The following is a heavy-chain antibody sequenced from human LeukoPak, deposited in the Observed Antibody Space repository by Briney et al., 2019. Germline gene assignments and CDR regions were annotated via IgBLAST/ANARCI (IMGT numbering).Heavy chain of an antibody. Sequence: TASETLSLTCTVSGDSISSTSYYWDWIRQPPGKGLEWIGSIYNSGTTYYNPSLKSRFTISVDTSKNQFSLKVSSVTAAGTAVYYCASRVYGLGSFNYWGQGTLVTVPS. D-gene: IGHD3-10*01. CDR2: IYNSGTT. CDR1: GDSISSTSYY. V-gene: IGHV4-39*01. J-gene: IGHJ4*01. CDR3: ASRVYGLGSFNY.